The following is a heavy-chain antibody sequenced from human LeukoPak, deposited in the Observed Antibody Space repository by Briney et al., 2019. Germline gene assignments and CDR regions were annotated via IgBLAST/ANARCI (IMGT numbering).Heavy chain of an antibody. J-gene: IGHJ3*02. CDR3: ARARGRVAARGFFDAFDI. CDR1: GYTFTGYY. V-gene: IGHV1-2*02. Sequence: ASVKVSCKASGYTFTGYYMHWVRQAPGQGLEWMGWINPNSGGTNYAQKFQGRVTMTRDTSISTAYMVLSRLRSDDTAVYYCARARGRVAARGFFDAFDIWGQGTMVTVSS. CDR2: INPNSGGT. D-gene: IGHD6-6*01.